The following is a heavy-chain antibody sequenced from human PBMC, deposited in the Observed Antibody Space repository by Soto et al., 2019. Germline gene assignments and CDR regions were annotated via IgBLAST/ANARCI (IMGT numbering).Heavy chain of an antibody. CDR1: GFTFSSYS. CDR2: ISSSSSYI. Sequence: GGSLRLSCAASGFTFSSYSMNWVRQAPGKGLEWVSSISSSSSYIYYADSVKGRFTISRDNAKNSLYLQMNSLRAEDTAGYYCARDPDGGAYYYYYMDVWGKGTTVTVSS. CDR3: ARDPDGGAYYYYYMDV. V-gene: IGHV3-21*01. J-gene: IGHJ6*03.